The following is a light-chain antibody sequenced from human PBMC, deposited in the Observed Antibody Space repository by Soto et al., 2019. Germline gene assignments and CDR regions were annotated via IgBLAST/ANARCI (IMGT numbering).Light chain of an antibody. CDR1: DNIVHW. CDR3: QHYNSFSRT. J-gene: IGKJ1*01. CDR2: KAA. Sequence: DIQMTQSPFTLSASVGDRVAITCRASDNIVHWVAWYQQKPGKAPKLLIYKAANLADEVPSRFAGSGSGTDFTLTITRLQPDDFATYYCQHYNSFSRTFGQGTKVEV. V-gene: IGKV1-5*03.